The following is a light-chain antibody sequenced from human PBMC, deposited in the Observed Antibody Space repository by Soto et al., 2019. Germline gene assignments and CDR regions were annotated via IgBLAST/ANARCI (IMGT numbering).Light chain of an antibody. CDR1: SKDVGGYNY. CDR3: CSYAGYDSVV. J-gene: IGLJ2*01. V-gene: IGLV2-11*01. Sequence: QSALTEPRSVSGSPGQSVTISCTGTSKDVGGYNYVSWYQQHPGRAPKLMIYIVTQRPSGVPDRFSGSKSGNTASLTISGLQAEDEADYYCCSYAGYDSVVFGGGTKLTVL. CDR2: IVT.